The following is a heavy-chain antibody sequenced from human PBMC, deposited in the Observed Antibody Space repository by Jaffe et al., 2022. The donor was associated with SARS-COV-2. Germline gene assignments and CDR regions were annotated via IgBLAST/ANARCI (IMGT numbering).Heavy chain of an antibody. CDR1: GFTFSSYW. D-gene: IGHD6-19*01. CDR3: ARWSSSGWYKLPFDY. J-gene: IGHJ4*02. V-gene: IGHV3-7*01. CDR2: IKQDGSEK. Sequence: EVQLVESGGGLVQPGGSLRLSCAASGFTFSSYWMSWVRQAPGKGLEWVANIKQDGSEKYYVDSVKGRFTISRDNAKNSLYLQMNSLRAEDTAVYYCARWSSSGWYKLPFDYWGQGTLVTVSS.